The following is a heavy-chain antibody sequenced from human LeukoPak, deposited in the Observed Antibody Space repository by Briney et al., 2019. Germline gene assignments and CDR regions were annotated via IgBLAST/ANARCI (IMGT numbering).Heavy chain of an antibody. Sequence: PSETLSLTCTASGGSISSYYWSWIRQPPGKGLEGIGYIYYSGSTNYNPSLKSRVTISVDTSKNQFSLKLSSVTAADTAVYYCASSRYYYDSSGILFDYWGQGTLVTVSS. CDR2: IYYSGST. D-gene: IGHD3-22*01. CDR3: ASSRYYYDSSGILFDY. J-gene: IGHJ4*02. CDR1: GGSISSYY. V-gene: IGHV4-59*01.